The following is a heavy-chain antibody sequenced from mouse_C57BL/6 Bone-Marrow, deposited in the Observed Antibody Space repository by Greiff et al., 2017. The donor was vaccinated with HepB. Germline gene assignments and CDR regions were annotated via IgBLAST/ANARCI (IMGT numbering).Heavy chain of an antibody. J-gene: IGHJ4*01. V-gene: IGHV10-1*01. CDR2: IRSKSNNYAT. D-gene: IGHD1-1*01. Sequence: DAGGGLVQPKGSLKLSCAASGFSFNTYAMNWVRQAPGKGLEWVARIRSKSNNYATYYADSVKDRFTISRDDSESMLYLQMNNLKTEDTAMYYCVRGGTTVVEDYAMDYWGQGTSVTVSS. CDR1: GFSFNTYA. CDR3: VRGGTTVVEDYAMDY.